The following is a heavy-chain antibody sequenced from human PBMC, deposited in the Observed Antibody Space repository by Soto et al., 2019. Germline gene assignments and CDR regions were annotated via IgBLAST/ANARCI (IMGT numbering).Heavy chain of an antibody. CDR1: GGTFSSYA. D-gene: IGHD3-10*01. V-gene: IGHV1-69*13. Sequence: SVKVSCKASGGTFSSYAISWVRQAPGQGLEWMGGIIPIFGTANYAQKFQGRVTITADESTSTAYMELSSLRSEDTAVYYCARGRRSGGYYYGSGGYYSGMAVRAQGTTDTVSS. CDR2: IIPIFGTA. J-gene: IGHJ6*01. CDR3: ARGRRSGGYYYGSGGYYSGMAV.